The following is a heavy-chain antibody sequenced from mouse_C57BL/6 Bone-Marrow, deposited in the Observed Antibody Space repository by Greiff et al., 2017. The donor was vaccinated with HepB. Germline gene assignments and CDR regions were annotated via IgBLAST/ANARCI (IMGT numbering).Heavy chain of an antibody. CDR1: GYTFTSYW. D-gene: IGHD1-1*01. Sequence: QVQLQQPGAELVRPGSSVKLSCKASGYTFTSYWMDWVKQRPGQGLEWIGNIYPSDSETHYNQKFKDKATLTVDKSSSTAYMQLSSLTSEASAVYYGARTIYCGSSSYAMDYWGQGTSVTVSS. CDR2: IYPSDSET. J-gene: IGHJ4*01. V-gene: IGHV1-61*01. CDR3: ARTIYCGSSSYAMDY.